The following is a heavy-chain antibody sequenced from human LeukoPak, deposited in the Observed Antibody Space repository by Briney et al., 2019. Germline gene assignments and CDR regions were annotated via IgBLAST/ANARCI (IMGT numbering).Heavy chain of an antibody. CDR2: IYYSGST. V-gene: IGHV4-30-4*01. Sequence: SETLSLTCAVSGGSISSSNWWSWIRQPPGKGLEWIGYIYYSGSTYYNPSLKSRVTISVDTSKNQFSLKLSSVTAADTAVYYCASSKTYYYDSSGSYVDYWGQGTLVTVSS. CDR3: ASSKTYYYDSSGSYVDY. CDR1: GGSISSSNW. J-gene: IGHJ4*02. D-gene: IGHD3-22*01.